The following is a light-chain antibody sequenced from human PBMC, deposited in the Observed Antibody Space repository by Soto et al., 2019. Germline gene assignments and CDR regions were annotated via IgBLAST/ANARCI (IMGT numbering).Light chain of an antibody. CDR1: QGIRND. CDR2: AAS. Sequence: AIQMTQSPSSLSASVGDRVTITCRASQGIRNDLGWYQQKPGKAPKLLIYAASTLQSGVPSRFSGSGSDTDFTLTISYLQPEDLATYYCLQDYDYPRTFGQGTKVEI. J-gene: IGKJ1*01. CDR3: LQDYDYPRT. V-gene: IGKV1-6*01.